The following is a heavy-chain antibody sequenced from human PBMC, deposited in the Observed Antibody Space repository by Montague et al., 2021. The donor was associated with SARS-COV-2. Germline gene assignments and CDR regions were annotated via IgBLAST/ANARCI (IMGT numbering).Heavy chain of an antibody. CDR3: ARGRQHFNMIVVVMTGGEYYFDY. CDR1: GGSFSDNY. D-gene: IGHD3-22*01. J-gene: IGHJ4*02. V-gene: IGHV4-34*01. CDR2: INHRGTS. Sequence: SETRSLTCAVYGGSFSDNYWSWIRKPPGKGLEWIGEINHRGTSNYNPSLKSRVSISVDTSKNQFSLYPGSVTAADTAVYYCARGRQHFNMIVVVMTGGEYYFDYWGQGTLVTVSS.